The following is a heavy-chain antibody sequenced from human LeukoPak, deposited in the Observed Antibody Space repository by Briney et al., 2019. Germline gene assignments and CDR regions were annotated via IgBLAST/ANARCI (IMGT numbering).Heavy chain of an antibody. V-gene: IGHV3-48*04. D-gene: IGHD2-2*01. Sequence: PGGSLRLSCAASGFAFSSYSMNWVRQAPGKGLEWVSYISSSSSTIYYADSVKGRFTISRDNAKNSLYLQMNSLRAEDTAVYYCAREWMARSTSRNQDWGQGTLVTVSS. CDR2: ISSSSSTI. J-gene: IGHJ4*02. CDR3: AREWMARSTSRNQD. CDR1: GFAFSSYS.